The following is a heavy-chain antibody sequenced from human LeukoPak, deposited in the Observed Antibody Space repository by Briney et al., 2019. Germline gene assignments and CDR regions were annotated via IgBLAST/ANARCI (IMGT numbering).Heavy chain of an antibody. Sequence: ASVKVSCKASGYTFTGYYMHWVRQAPGQGLEWMGRINPNSGGTNYAQKFQGRVTMTRDTSISTAYMELSRLRSDDTAVYYYARDYYGSGSYYNGDYWGQGTLVTVSS. CDR2: INPNSGGT. CDR3: ARDYYGSGSYYNGDY. D-gene: IGHD3-10*01. CDR1: GYTFTGYY. J-gene: IGHJ4*02. V-gene: IGHV1-2*06.